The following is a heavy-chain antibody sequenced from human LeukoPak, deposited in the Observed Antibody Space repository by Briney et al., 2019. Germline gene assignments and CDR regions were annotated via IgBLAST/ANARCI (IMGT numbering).Heavy chain of an antibody. J-gene: IGHJ4*02. D-gene: IGHD3-22*01. V-gene: IGHV3-7*02. Sequence: AGSLRLSCAASGFAFSNYWKNWVRQAPAKGLEWLARIKEDGSERYYVDSMRRRFTISRDSAKNSLILQMNSLRVEDTVVYYCARKGDHYDRSGYFHYFDYWGQGTLLTVSS. CDR1: GFAFSNYW. CDR2: IKEDGSER. CDR3: ARKGDHYDRSGYFHYFDY.